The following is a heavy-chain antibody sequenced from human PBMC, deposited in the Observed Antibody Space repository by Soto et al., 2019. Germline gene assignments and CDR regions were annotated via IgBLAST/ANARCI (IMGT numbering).Heavy chain of an antibody. CDR2: ISYDGSNK. Sequence: PGGSLRLSCAASGFTFSSYGMHWVRQAPGKGLEWVAVISYDGSNKYYADSVKGRFTISRDNSKNTLYLQMNSLRAEDTAVYYCAKDPGGYYYGSGDPGGYWGQGTLVTVS. CDR3: AKDPGGYYYGSGDPGGY. J-gene: IGHJ4*02. V-gene: IGHV3-30*18. D-gene: IGHD3-10*01. CDR1: GFTFSSYG.